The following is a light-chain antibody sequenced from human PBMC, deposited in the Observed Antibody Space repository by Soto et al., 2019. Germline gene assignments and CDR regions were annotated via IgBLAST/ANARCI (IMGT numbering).Light chain of an antibody. CDR2: ANN. CDR1: SSSIETTT. CDR3: AAWADSLNGRV. J-gene: IGLJ2*01. V-gene: IGLV1-44*01. Sequence: QAVVTQPPSASATPGQSVTISCSGGSSSIETTTVNWYQQLPGTAPKLLIYANNQRPSGVPDRFSGSKSGTSASLTISGLQSEDEADYYCAAWADSLNGRVFGGGTKLTVL.